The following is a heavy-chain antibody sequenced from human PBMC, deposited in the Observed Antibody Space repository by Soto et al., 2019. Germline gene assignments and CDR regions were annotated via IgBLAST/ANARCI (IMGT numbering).Heavy chain of an antibody. Sequence: GGSLRLSCAASGFTFSSYAMHWVRQAPGKGLEWVAVISYDGSNKYYADSVKGRFTISRDNSKNTLYLQMNSLRAEDTAVYYCAREATYSSSSGVDATLGRDQYGMDVWGQGTTVTVSS. V-gene: IGHV3-30-3*01. D-gene: IGHD6-6*01. J-gene: IGHJ6*02. CDR3: AREATYSSSSGVDATLGRDQYGMDV. CDR1: GFTFSSYA. CDR2: ISYDGSNK.